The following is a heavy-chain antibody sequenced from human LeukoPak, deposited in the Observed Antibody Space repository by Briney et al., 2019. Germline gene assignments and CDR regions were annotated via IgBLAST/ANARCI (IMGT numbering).Heavy chain of an antibody. J-gene: IGHJ4*02. V-gene: IGHV3-23*01. CDR2: ITDSGRKT. D-gene: IGHD4-17*01. CDR1: GLTFSNYA. Sequence: RGSLRLSCAASGLTFSNYAMNWVRQASGRGLEWVSGITDSGRKTYYADSVKGRFSISRDNSKNTVYLQMSDLRAEDTAVYYCAKITKATTPNYWGQGTLVTVSS. CDR3: AKITKATTPNY.